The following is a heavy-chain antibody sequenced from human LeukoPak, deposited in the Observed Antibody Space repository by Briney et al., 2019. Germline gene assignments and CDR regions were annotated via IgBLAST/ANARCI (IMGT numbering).Heavy chain of an antibody. CDR3: ACGAGGFDY. CDR2: ISYDGSNK. V-gene: IGHV3-30*03. J-gene: IGHJ4*02. D-gene: IGHD3-16*01. CDR1: GFTFSSYG. Sequence: GGSLRLSCAASGFTFSSYGMHWVRQAPGKGLEWVAVISYDGSNKFYADSVKGRFTIPRDNSKSTLYLQMNSLRSEDTAVYYCACGAGGFDYWGQGTLVTVSS.